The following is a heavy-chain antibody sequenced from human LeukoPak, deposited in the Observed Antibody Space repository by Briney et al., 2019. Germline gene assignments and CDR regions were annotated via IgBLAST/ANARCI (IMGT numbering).Heavy chain of an antibody. Sequence: GGSLRLSCAASGFNFEISWMTWVRQAPGKGLEWVTNVNREETGRYYVDSVKGRFTTSRDNARSSLYLQMDSLKTEDTAIYYCVRFSFAGPDSDYWGRGTLVTVSS. J-gene: IGHJ4*02. CDR2: VNREETGR. D-gene: IGHD3-16*01. CDR1: GFNFEISW. V-gene: IGHV3-7*01. CDR3: VRFSFAGPDSDY.